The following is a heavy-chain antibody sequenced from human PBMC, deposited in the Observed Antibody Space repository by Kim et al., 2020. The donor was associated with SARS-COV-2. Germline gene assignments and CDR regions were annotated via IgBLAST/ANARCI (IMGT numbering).Heavy chain of an antibody. J-gene: IGHJ4*02. CDR2: IDPSDSYT. D-gene: IGHD3-10*01. Sequence: GESLKISCKGSGYSFTSYWISWVRQMPGKGLEWMGRIDPSDSYTNYSPSFQGHVTISADKSISTAYLQWSSLKASDTAMYYCARAPSTLDVLLWFGESDYWGQGTLVTVSS. V-gene: IGHV5-10-1*01. CDR1: GYSFTSYW. CDR3: ARAPSTLDVLLWFGESDY.